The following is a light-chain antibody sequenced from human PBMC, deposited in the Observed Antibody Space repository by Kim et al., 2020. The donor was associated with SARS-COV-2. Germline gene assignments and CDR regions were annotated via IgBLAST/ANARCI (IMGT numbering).Light chain of an antibody. CDR1: QSVSSSY. CDR3: QQYASSPWT. Sequence: EVVLTQSPGTLSLSPGERATLSCRASQSVSSSYVAWYQQKAGQAPRLLIYGTSSRATGIPDRFGGSGSGADFTLTISRLEPEDFAMYYCQQYASSPWTFGQGTKVDIK. J-gene: IGKJ1*01. CDR2: GTS. V-gene: IGKV3-20*01.